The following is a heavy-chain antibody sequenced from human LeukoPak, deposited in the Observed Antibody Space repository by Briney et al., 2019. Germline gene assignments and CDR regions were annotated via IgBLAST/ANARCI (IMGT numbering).Heavy chain of an antibody. J-gene: IGHJ3*02. Sequence: GGSLRLSCAASGFTFSRYWVYWVRQAPGKGLVWVSRINGDGSITTYADSVKGRFTISRDNAKNTVFLQMNSLRAEDTAVYCCARVGVSWGGFDIWGQGTMVTVSS. D-gene: IGHD7-27*01. CDR1: GFTFSRYW. CDR2: INGDGSIT. CDR3: ARVGVSWGGFDI. V-gene: IGHV3-74*01.